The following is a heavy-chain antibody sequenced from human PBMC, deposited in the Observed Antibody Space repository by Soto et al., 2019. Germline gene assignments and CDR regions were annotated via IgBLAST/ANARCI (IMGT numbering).Heavy chain of an antibody. CDR3: AKDSLFVVVAATGNFQH. CDR1: GFTFSSYA. V-gene: IGHV3-23*01. D-gene: IGHD2-15*01. CDR2: ISGSGGST. Sequence: GGSLRLSCAASGFTFSSYAMSWVRQAPGKGLEWVSAISGSGGSTYYADSVKGRFTISRDNSKNTLYLQMNSLRAEDTAVYYCAKDSLFVVVAATGNFQHWGQGTLVTVSS. J-gene: IGHJ1*01.